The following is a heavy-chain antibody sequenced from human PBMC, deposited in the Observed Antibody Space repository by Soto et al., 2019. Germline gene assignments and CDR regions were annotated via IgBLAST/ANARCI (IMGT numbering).Heavy chain of an antibody. J-gene: IGHJ6*02. Sequence: QVQLVQSGAEVKKPGSSVKVSCKASGGTFSSYAINWVRQAPGEGLEWMGGIIPIFGTADYAQKFQGRVTITADESTSTAYMELSSLRSEDTAVYYCARAVAGGVYYYYGMDVWGQGTTVTVSS. D-gene: IGHD6-19*01. CDR1: GGTFSSYA. CDR2: IIPIFGTA. V-gene: IGHV1-69*12. CDR3: ARAVAGGVYYYYGMDV.